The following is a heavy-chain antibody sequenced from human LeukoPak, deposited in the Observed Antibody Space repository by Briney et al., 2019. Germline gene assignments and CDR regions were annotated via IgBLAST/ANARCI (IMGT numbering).Heavy chain of an antibody. CDR3: ARAPYYYDSSGSHACDI. CDR1: GGSFSGYY. Sequence: PSETLSLTCAVYGGSFSGYYWSWIRQPPGKGLEWIGEINHSGSTNYNPSLKSRVTISVDTSKNQFSLKLSSVTAADTAVYYCARAPYYYDSSGSHACDIWGHGTMVTVSS. CDR2: INHSGST. V-gene: IGHV4-34*01. D-gene: IGHD3-22*01. J-gene: IGHJ3*02.